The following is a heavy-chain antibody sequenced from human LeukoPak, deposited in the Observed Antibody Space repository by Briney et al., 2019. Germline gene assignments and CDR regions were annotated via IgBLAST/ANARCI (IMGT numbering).Heavy chain of an antibody. CDR3: AKERVRGQLGIVGYFDF. V-gene: IGHV3-66*03. J-gene: IGHJ4*02. CDR1: GFTVYNNY. Sequence: GGSLRLSCAASGFTVYNNYMIWIRQAPGRGLEWVSLIYSTGVTNYADSVKGRFTISRDNSKNTVYLQMNSLRAEDTALYYCAKERVRGQLGIVGYFDFWGQGTLVTVSS. CDR2: IYSTGVT. D-gene: IGHD7-27*01.